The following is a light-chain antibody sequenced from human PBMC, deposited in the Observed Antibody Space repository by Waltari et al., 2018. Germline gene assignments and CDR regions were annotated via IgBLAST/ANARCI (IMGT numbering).Light chain of an antibody. CDR3: QQYNSFSLT. V-gene: IGKV1-5*03. J-gene: IGKJ4*01. CDR2: KAS. Sequence: DIQMTQSPSTLSASVGDRVTITCRASQSISSWLAWYQQKPGKAPKLLIHKASTLLSGVPSRFSSGGSGTEFTLTISGLQPDDFATYYCQQYNSFSLTFGGGTRVE. CDR1: QSISSW.